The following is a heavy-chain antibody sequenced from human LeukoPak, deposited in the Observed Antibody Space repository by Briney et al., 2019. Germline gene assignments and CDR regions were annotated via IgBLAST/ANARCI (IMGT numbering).Heavy chain of an antibody. CDR3: ARETDILTGYSNWFDP. Sequence: ASVKVSCKTSGYSFTNYGITWVRQAPGQGLEWMGWISGYNSKPFYAQNFQGRVTMTTDTSTSTVYMEVRSLRSDDTAVYYCARETDILTGYSNWFDPWGQGTLVTVSS. V-gene: IGHV1-18*01. J-gene: IGHJ5*02. CDR1: GYSFTNYG. CDR2: ISGYNSKP. D-gene: IGHD3-9*01.